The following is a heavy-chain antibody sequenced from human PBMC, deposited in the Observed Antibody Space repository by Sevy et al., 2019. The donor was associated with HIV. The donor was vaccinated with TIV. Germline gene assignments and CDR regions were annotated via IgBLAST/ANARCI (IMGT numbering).Heavy chain of an antibody. Sequence: ASVKVSCKASGYTFTGYYMHWVRQAPGQGLEWMGRINPNSGGTNYAQKFQGRVTMTRDTSISTAYMALSRLRSDDTAVYYCASDLSYDSSGYYGYWGQGTLVTVSS. J-gene: IGHJ4*02. D-gene: IGHD3-22*01. CDR2: INPNSGGT. V-gene: IGHV1-2*06. CDR1: GYTFTGYY. CDR3: ASDLSYDSSGYYGY.